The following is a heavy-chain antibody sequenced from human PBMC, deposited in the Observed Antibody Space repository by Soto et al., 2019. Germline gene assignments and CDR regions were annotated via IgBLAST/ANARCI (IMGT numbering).Heavy chain of an antibody. Sequence: SVKVSCKASGGTFSSYAISWVRQAPGQGLEWMGGIIPIFGTANYAQKFQGRVTITADKSTSTAYMELSSLRSEDTAVYYCARVTVVPAAVNWFDPWGQGTLVTVSS. CDR3: ARVTVVPAAVNWFDP. J-gene: IGHJ5*02. D-gene: IGHD2-2*01. V-gene: IGHV1-69*06. CDR1: GGTFSSYA. CDR2: IIPIFGTA.